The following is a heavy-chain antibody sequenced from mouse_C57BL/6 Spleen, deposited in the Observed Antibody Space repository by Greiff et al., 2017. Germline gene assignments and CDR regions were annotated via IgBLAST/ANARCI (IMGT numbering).Heavy chain of an antibody. V-gene: IGHV1-69*01. CDR3: ARRVYCSNCGLDY. CDR2: IDPSDSYT. CDR1: GYTFTSYW. J-gene: IGHJ2*01. D-gene: IGHD2-5*01. Sequence: QVQLQQPGAELVMPGASVKLSCKASGYTFTSYWMHWVKQRPGQGLEWIGEIDPSDSYTNYNEKFKGKSTLTVDKSSSTAYMQLSSLTSEDSAVYYCARRVYCSNCGLDYWGQGTTLTVSS.